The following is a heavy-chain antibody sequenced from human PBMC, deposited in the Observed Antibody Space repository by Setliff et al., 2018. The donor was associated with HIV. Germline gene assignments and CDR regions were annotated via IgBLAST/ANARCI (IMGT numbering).Heavy chain of an antibody. CDR1: GYMFIAYG. D-gene: IGHD3-22*01. CDR2: IGPYNGRT. Sequence: ASVKVSCKTSGYMFIAYGMSWVRRAPGQGLEWMGWIGPYNGRTEYAQEFQGRVSLTIDTSASTAYMELRSLRSDDTAVYYCARCYYDSSGPTDALDIWGQGTVVTVSS. CDR3: ARCYYDSSGPTDALDI. J-gene: IGHJ3*02. V-gene: IGHV1-18*01.